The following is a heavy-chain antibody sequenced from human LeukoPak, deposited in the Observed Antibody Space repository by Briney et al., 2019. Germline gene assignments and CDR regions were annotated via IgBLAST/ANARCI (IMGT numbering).Heavy chain of an antibody. V-gene: IGHV3-21*04. J-gene: IGHJ4*02. CDR1: GFKFSYYN. CDR2: ISTSSSYI. D-gene: IGHD4-17*01. Sequence: GGSLRLSCAASGFKFSYYNMNWVRQAPGKGLEWVSSISTSSSYIYYADSVKGRFTISRDNAKNSLYLQMNSLRVEDTAVYYCAKEWGVDYGLRYWGQGTLVTVSS. CDR3: AKEWGVDYGLRY.